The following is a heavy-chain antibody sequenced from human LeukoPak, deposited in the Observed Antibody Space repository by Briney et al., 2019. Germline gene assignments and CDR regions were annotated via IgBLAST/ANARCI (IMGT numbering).Heavy chain of an antibody. V-gene: IGHV1-46*01. CDR3: ARVAYYDSSGNYFDY. D-gene: IGHD3-22*01. CDR1: GYTFTSYY. J-gene: IGHJ4*02. CDR2: INPSGGST. Sequence: ASVKGSCKASGYTFTSYYMHWVRQAPGQGLEWMGIINPSGGSTSYAQKFQGRVTMTRDTSTSTVYMELSSLRSEDTAVYYCARVAYYDSSGNYFDYWGQGTLVTVSS.